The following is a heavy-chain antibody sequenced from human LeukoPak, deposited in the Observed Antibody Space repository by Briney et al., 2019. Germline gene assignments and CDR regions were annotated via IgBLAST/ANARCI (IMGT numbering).Heavy chain of an antibody. J-gene: IGHJ3*02. V-gene: IGHV3-23*01. D-gene: IGHD2-2*01. Sequence: GGSLRLSCAASGFTFSSYAMSWLRQAPGKGLEWVSSITGSGVSTYYADSVKGHFTISRDNSKNTLYLQMNSLRAEDTAVYYCAKHGTQLKPFDIWGQGTMVTVSS. CDR2: ITGSGVST. CDR1: GFTFSSYA. CDR3: AKHGTQLKPFDI.